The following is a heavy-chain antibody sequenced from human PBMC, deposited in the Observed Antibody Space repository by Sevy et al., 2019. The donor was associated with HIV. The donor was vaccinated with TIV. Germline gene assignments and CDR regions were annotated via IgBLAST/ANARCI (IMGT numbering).Heavy chain of an antibody. CDR3: ARLMSCGGDCYYFDF. J-gene: IGHJ4*02. Sequence: ASVKVSCKTSGGNFRTFIITWVRQAPGQGLEWMGGIITIFPTANYAQRFQGRVTITADESTSTAYMEMSNLRSDDTAVYYCARLMSCGGDCYYFDFWDQGTLVTVSS. V-gene: IGHV1-69*13. CDR2: IITIFPTA. CDR1: GGNFRTFI. D-gene: IGHD2-21*02.